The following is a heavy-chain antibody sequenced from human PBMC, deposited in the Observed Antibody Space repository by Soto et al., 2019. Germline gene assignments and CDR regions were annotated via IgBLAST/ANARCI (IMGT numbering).Heavy chain of an antibody. CDR2: VYYNENT. V-gene: IGHV4-39*01. D-gene: IGHD1-1*01. Sequence: SETLSLTCSVSVVSISSFTYYCGWIRQPPGEGLEWIGTVYYNENTYYNPSLKSRVTITVDTAKNQFSLNLRSVTAADTAMYFCPRRERYHGSTGWFEPRGPGTLVTVS. J-gene: IGHJ5*02. CDR3: PRRERYHGSTGWFEP. CDR1: VVSISSFTYY.